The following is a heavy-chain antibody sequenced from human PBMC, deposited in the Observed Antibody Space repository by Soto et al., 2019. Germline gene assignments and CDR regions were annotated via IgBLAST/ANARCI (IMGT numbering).Heavy chain of an antibody. D-gene: IGHD5-18*01. Sequence: VWSLRLSCAASGFTFSSYSMNWVRQAPGKGLVWVSSISSSSSYIYYADSVKGRFTISRDNAKNSLYLQMNSLRAEDTAVYYCVGNSIQLWSFGYWGHGKLVTVSS. J-gene: IGHJ4*01. CDR3: VGNSIQLWSFGY. CDR2: ISSSSSYI. V-gene: IGHV3-21*01. CDR1: GFTFSSYS.